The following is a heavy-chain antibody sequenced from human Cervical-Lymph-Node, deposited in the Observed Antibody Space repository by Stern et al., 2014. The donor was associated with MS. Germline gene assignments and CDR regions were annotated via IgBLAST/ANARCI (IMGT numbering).Heavy chain of an antibody. V-gene: IGHV7-4-1*02. J-gene: IGHJ5*02. CDR2: INTNIGKP. CDR1: GYTFIEYG. CDR3: ARAAYGSGNNWFDP. D-gene: IGHD3-10*01. Sequence: VQLEESGSELKKPGASVKVSCKASGYTFIEYGMNWVRQAPGQGLEWMGWINTNIGKPTYAQGFTGRFVFSLDTSVSTAYLQISSLEAEDTAVYYCARAAYGSGNNWFDPWGQGTLVTVSS.